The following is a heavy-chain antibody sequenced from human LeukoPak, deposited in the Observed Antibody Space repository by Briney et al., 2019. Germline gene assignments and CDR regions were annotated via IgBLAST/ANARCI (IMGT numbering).Heavy chain of an antibody. Sequence: PGGSLRLSCAASGFSFSEYYMTWIRQAPGKGLEWVSNLSSSGRYTNYADSVRGRFTISRDNAKKSLYLQMNSLRAEDTAVYYCARASMRMTTAGLVDYWGQGTLVTVSS. D-gene: IGHD6-13*01. CDR2: LSSSGRYT. J-gene: IGHJ4*02. CDR3: ARASMRMTTAGLVDY. CDR1: GFSFSEYY. V-gene: IGHV3-11*05.